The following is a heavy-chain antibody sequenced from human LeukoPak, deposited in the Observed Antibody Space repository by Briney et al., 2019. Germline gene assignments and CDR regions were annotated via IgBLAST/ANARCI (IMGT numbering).Heavy chain of an antibody. CDR2: ISGSGGST. CDR1: GFTFRTYA. Sequence: PGGSLRLSCVASGFTFRTYAMSWVRQAPGKGLEWVSAISGSGGSTYYADSVKGRFTISRDNSKNTLYLQMNSLRAEDTAVYYCAKDLRTGTMVRGVSNPFDYWGQGTLVTVSS. J-gene: IGHJ4*02. V-gene: IGHV3-23*01. CDR3: AKDLRTGTMVRGVSNPFDY. D-gene: IGHD3-10*01.